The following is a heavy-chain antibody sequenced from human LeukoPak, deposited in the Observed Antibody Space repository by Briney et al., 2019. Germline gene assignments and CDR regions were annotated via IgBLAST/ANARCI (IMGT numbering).Heavy chain of an antibody. J-gene: IGHJ4*02. Sequence: PGGSLRLSCAASGFTFSSYGTHWVRQAPGKGLEWVAFIRYDGSNKYYADSVKGRFTISRDNSKNTLYLQMNSLRAEDTAVYYCAKDYSEDLDYWGQGTLVTVSS. CDR3: AKDYSEDLDY. D-gene: IGHD6-13*01. CDR1: GFTFSSYG. V-gene: IGHV3-30*02. CDR2: IRYDGSNK.